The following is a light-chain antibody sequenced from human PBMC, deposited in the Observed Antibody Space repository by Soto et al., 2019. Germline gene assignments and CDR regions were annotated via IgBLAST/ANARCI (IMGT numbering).Light chain of an antibody. J-gene: IGKJ3*01. V-gene: IGKV1-9*01. CDR1: QGISSY. CDR2: AAS. Sequence: DIQLTQSPSFLSASVGDRVTITCRASQGISSYLAWYQQKPGKAPKLLIYAASTLQSGVPSRFSGSGSGTEFTLTTSSLQPEDFATYYCQQLNSYPHITFGPGTKVDIK. CDR3: QQLNSYPHIT.